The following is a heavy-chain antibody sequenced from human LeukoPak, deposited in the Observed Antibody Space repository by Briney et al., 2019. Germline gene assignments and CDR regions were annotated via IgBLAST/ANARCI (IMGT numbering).Heavy chain of an antibody. V-gene: IGHV1-8*01. D-gene: IGHD3-10*01. CDR2: MNPNSGNT. Sequence: GASVKVSCKASGYTFTSYDINWVRQATGQGLEWMGWMNPNSGNTGYAQKFQGRVTITADESTSTAYMELSSLRSEDTAVYYCARVGAMVRGALFDYWGQGTLVTVSS. J-gene: IGHJ4*02. CDR1: GYTFTSYD. CDR3: ARVGAMVRGALFDY.